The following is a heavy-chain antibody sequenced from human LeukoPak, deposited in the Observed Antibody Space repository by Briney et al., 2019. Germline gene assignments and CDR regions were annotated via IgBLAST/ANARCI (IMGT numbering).Heavy chain of an antibody. CDR1: EGTFSSYA. CDR3: ARDQGSGWSTYFDY. CDR2: IIPIFGTA. V-gene: IGHV1-69*13. J-gene: IGHJ4*02. D-gene: IGHD6-19*01. Sequence: ASGKASCKASEGTFSSYAISWVRQAPGQGLEWMGGIIPIFGTANYAQKFQGRVTITADESTSTAYMELSSLRSEDTAVYYCARDQGSGWSTYFDYWGQGTLVTVSS.